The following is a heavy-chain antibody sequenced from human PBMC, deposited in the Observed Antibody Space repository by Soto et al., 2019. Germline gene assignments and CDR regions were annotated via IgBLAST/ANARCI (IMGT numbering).Heavy chain of an antibody. Sequence: QVQLVESGGGVVQPGRSLRLSCAASGFTFSSYAMHWVRQAPGKGLEWVAVISYDGSNKYYADSVKGRFTISRDNSKNTLYLQMNSLRAEDTAVYYCARGGTQWLVLYYGMDVWGQGTTVTVYS. V-gene: IGHV3-30-3*01. CDR1: GFTFSSYA. J-gene: IGHJ6*02. CDR3: ARGGTQWLVLYYGMDV. D-gene: IGHD6-19*01. CDR2: ISYDGSNK.